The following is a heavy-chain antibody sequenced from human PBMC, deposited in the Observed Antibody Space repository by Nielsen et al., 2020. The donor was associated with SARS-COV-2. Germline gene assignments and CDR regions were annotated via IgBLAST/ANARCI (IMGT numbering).Heavy chain of an antibody. J-gene: IGHJ4*02. V-gene: IGHV6-1*01. D-gene: IGHD2-8*01. CDR2: TYYRSKWYN. CDR3: ARDRLINFDY. Sequence: WIRQSPSRGLEWLGRTYYRSKWYNDYAVSVKSRININPDTSKNQFSLQLNSVTPEDTAVYYCARDRLINFDYWGQGTLVTVSS.